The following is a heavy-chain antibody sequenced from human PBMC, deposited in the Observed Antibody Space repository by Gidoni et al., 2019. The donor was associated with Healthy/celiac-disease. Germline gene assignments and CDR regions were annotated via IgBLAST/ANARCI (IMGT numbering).Heavy chain of an antibody. J-gene: IGHJ6*02. CDR2: IWYDGRNK. CDR1: GFTFSSYG. CDR3: ARSLGGTYYYYGMDV. Sequence: QVQLVESGGGVVQPGRSLRRSCAASGFTFSSYGMHWVRQAPGKGLEWVAVIWYDGRNKYYADSVKGRFTISRDNSKNTLYLQINSLRAEDTAVYYCARSLGGTYYYYGMDVWGQGTTVTVSS. V-gene: IGHV3-33*01. D-gene: IGHD1-1*01.